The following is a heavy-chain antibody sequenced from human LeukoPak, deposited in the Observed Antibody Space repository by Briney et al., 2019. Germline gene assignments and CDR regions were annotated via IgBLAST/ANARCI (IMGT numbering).Heavy chain of an antibody. Sequence: ASVKVSCKASGYTFTGYYMHRVRQAPGQGLEWMGWNKPNSGGTNYAQKFQGRVTMTRDTSISTAYMELSRLRSDDTAVYYCARSGGYDFWSGYYSPKFDYWGQGTLVTVSS. V-gene: IGHV1-2*02. CDR3: ARSGGYDFWSGYYSPKFDY. J-gene: IGHJ4*02. D-gene: IGHD3-3*01. CDR2: NKPNSGGT. CDR1: GYTFTGYY.